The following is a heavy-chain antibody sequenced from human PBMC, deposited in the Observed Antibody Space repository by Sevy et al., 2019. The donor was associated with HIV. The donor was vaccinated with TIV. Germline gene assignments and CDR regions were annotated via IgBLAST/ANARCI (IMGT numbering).Heavy chain of an antibody. CDR3: ARDWAVTYYYNYGMDV. CDR2: IKQDGSEK. CDR1: GFTFSYYW. D-gene: IGHD3-16*01. J-gene: IGHJ6*02. V-gene: IGHV3-7*03. Sequence: GGSLRLSCAASGFTFSYYWMSWVRQAPGKGLEWVANIKQDGSEKYYVDSVKGRFTISRDNAKNSLYLQMNSLRAEDTAVYYCARDWAVTYYYNYGMDVWGQGTTVTVSS.